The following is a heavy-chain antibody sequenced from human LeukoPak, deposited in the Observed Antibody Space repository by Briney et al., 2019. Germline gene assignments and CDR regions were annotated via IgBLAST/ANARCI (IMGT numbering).Heavy chain of an antibody. J-gene: IGHJ4*02. CDR2: INHSGST. D-gene: IGHD4-23*01. CDR1: GGSFSGYY. V-gene: IGHV4-34*01. Sequence: SETLSLTCAVYGGSFSGYYWSWIRQPPGKGLEWIGEINHSGSTNYNPSLKSRVTISVDTSKNQFSLKLSSVTAADTAVYYCARGLRAYGGNPGWGQGTLVTVSS. CDR3: ARGLRAYGGNPG.